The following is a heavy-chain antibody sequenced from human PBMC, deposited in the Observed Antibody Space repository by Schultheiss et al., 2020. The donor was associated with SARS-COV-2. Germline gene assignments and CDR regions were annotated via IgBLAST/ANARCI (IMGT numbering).Heavy chain of an antibody. D-gene: IGHD6-6*01. CDR1: GYSFTSYW. CDR2: IYPGDSDT. J-gene: IGHJ4*02. CDR3: ARAVARPPQSDY. Sequence: GESLKISCKGSGYSFTSYWIGWVRQMPGKGLEWMGIIYPGDSDTRYSPSFQGQVTISADRFTSTTSLQWTSLKASDTAMYYCARAVARPPQSDYWGQGTLVTVSS. V-gene: IGHV5-51*01.